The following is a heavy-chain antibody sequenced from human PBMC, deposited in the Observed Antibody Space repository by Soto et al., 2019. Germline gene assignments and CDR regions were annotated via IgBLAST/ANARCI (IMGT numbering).Heavy chain of an antibody. CDR3: ASLTTEDAFDI. V-gene: IGHV4-39*01. CDR2: IYYSGST. J-gene: IGHJ3*02. CDR1: GGSISSSSYY. Sequence: QLQLQESGPGLVKPSETLSLTCTVSGGSISSSSYYWGWIRQPPGKGLEWIGSIYYSGSTYYNPSLKSRVTISVDTSKNQFSLKLSSVTAADTVVYYCASLTTEDAFDIWGQGTMVTVSS. D-gene: IGHD4-4*01.